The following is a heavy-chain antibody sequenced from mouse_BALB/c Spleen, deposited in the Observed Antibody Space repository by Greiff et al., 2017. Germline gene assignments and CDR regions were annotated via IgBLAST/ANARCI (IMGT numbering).Heavy chain of an antibody. Sequence: VQLQQSGAELAKPGASVKMSCKASGYTFTSYWMHWVKQRPGQGLEWIGYINPSTGYTEYNQKFKDKATLTADKSSSTAYMQQSSLTSEDSAVYYCARNGKGAMDYWGQGTSVTVSS. CDR3: ARNGKGAMDY. V-gene: IGHV1-7*01. CDR2: INPSTGYT. J-gene: IGHJ4*01. D-gene: IGHD2-1*01. CDR1: GYTFTSYW.